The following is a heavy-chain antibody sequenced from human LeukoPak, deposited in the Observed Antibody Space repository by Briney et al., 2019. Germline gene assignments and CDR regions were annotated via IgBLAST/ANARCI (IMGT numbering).Heavy chain of an antibody. J-gene: IGHJ4*02. D-gene: IGHD3-22*01. V-gene: IGHV3-74*01. CDR3: VREARSYYYDSSGYLNYFDY. CDR2: IRSDGSTT. CDR1: GFTFSSYW. Sequence: QPGGSLRLSCAASGFTFSSYWMHWVLQAPGKGLVWVSRIRSDGSTTSYADSVKGRFTISRDNAKNTLYLQMNSLRAEDTAVYYCVREARSYYYDSSGYLNYFDYWGQGTLVTVSP.